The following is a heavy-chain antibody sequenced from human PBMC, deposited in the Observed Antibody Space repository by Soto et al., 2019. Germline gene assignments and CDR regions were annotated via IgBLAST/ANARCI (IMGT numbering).Heavy chain of an antibody. Sequence: GGSLRLSCAASGFTFSSYGMHWVRQAPGKGLEWVAVISYDGSNKYYADSVKGRFTISRDNSKNTLYLQMNSLRAEDTAVYYCAKEPGYSSGWSTKRYYYYYYMDVWGKGTTVTVSS. D-gene: IGHD6-19*01. CDR2: ISYDGSNK. J-gene: IGHJ6*03. CDR3: AKEPGYSSGWSTKRYYYYYYMDV. CDR1: GFTFSSYG. V-gene: IGHV3-30*18.